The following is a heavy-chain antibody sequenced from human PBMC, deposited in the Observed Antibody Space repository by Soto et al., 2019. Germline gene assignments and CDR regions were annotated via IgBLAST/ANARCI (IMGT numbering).Heavy chain of an antibody. J-gene: IGHJ4*02. V-gene: IGHV3-21*01. Sequence: GGLLRLRSAAAGFRIVDISAARISKNQAPGKGLEWVSSISSSSSYIYYADSVKGRFTISRDNAKNSLYLQMNSLRAEDTAVYYCARDLGRSPLAFRGQGILVTVSS. CDR2: ISSSSSYI. CDR1: GFRIVDIS. CDR3: ARDLGRSPLAF.